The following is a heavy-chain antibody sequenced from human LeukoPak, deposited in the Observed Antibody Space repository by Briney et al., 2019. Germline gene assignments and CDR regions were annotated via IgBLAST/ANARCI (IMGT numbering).Heavy chain of an antibody. CDR3: ARGPLYDYVWGSYRQYFDY. D-gene: IGHD3-16*02. CDR2: INHSGST. Sequence: SETLSLTCAVYGGSFGGYYWSWIRQPPGKGLEWIGEINHSGSTNYNPSLKSRVTISVDTSKNQFSLKLSSVTAADTAVYYCARGPLYDYVWGSYRQYFDYWGQGTLVTVSS. J-gene: IGHJ4*02. V-gene: IGHV4-34*01. CDR1: GGSFGGYY.